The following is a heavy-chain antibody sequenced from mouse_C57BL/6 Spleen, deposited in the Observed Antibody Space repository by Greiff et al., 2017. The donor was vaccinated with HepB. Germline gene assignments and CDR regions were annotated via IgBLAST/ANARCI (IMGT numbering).Heavy chain of an antibody. Sequence: VQLKQSGPELVKPGASVKISCKASGYSFTDYNMNWVKQSNGKSLEWIGVINPNYGTTSYNQKFKGKATLTVDQSSSTAYMQLNSLTSEDSAVYYCAPITTVGNYAMDYWGQGTSVTVSS. CDR1: GYSFTDYN. V-gene: IGHV1-39*01. J-gene: IGHJ4*01. D-gene: IGHD1-1*01. CDR3: APITTVGNYAMDY. CDR2: INPNYGTT.